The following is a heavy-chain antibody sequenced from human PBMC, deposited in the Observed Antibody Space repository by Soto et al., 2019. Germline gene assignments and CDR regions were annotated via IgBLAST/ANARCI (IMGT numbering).Heavy chain of an antibody. CDR2: IYYSGST. CDR3: ARHEEQLDPFDY. J-gene: IGHJ4*02. V-gene: IGHV4-39*01. CDR1: GGSISSSSYY. Sequence: PSETLSLTCTVSGGSISSSSYYWGWIRQPPGKGLEWIGSIYYSGSTYYNPSLKSRVTISVDTSKNQFSLKLSSVTAADTAVYYCARHEEQLDPFDYWGQGTLVTVS. D-gene: IGHD6-6*01.